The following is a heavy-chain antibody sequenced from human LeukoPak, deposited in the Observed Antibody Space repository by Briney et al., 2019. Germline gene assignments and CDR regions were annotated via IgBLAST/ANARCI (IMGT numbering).Heavy chain of an antibody. CDR2: VRSKADSYAT. V-gene: IGHV3-73*01. J-gene: IGHJ4*02. CDR3: TRHMGNAATRFDY. D-gene: IGHD7-27*01. Sequence: QPGGSLRLSCAASGFTVSGSSLHWVRQASGKGLEWVGRVRSKADSYATAYAASLKGRFTISRDDSKNTAYLQMNSLKTEDTAVYYCTRHMGNAATRFDYWGQGTLVTVSS. CDR1: GFTVSGSS.